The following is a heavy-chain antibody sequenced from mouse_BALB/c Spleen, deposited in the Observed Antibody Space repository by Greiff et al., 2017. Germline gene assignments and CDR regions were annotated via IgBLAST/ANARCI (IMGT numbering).Heavy chain of an antibody. CDR3: ARGGYGNYVMDY. D-gene: IGHD2-10*02. CDR2: ISTYYGNT. CDR1: GYTFTDYA. Sequence: QVQLKQSGPELVRPGVSVKISCKGSGYTFTDYAMHWVKQSHAKSLEWIGVISTYYGNTNYNQKFKGKATMTVDKSSSTAYMELARLTSEDSAIYYCARGGYGNYVMDYWGQGTSVTVSS. V-gene: IGHV1-67*01. J-gene: IGHJ4*01.